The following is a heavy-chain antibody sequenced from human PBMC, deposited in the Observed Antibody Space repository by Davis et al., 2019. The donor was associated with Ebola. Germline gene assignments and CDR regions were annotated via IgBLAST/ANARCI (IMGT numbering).Heavy chain of an antibody. CDR1: GFTVSSNY. J-gene: IGHJ3*02. CDR3: ARVSRKISTGWYRFDAFDI. D-gene: IGHD6-19*01. V-gene: IGHV3-53*01. Sequence: GESLKISCAASGFTVSSNYMSWVRQAPGKGLEWVSVIYSGGSTYYADSVKGRFTISRDNSKNTLYLQINSLRVEDTALYYCARVSRKISTGWYRFDAFDIWGQGTLVTVSS. CDR2: IYSGGST.